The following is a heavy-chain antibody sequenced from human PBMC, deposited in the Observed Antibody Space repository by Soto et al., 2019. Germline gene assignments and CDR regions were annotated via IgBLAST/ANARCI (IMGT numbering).Heavy chain of an antibody. V-gene: IGHV1-18*04. J-gene: IGHJ4*02. Sequence: QVQQVQSGADVKKPGASVKVSCKASGYDFSSYGISWVRQAPGQGLEWMGWISASNGNRDYAQQFQGRVTMTSDTSRTTAYMELRSLRSDDTAVYYCVRDPQRNDYWGQGTLVNVSS. CDR2: ISASNGNR. CDR3: VRDPQRNDY. D-gene: IGHD2-2*01. CDR1: GYDFSSYG.